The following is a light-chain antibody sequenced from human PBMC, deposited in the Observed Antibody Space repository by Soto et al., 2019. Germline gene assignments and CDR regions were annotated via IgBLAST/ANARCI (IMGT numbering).Light chain of an antibody. J-gene: IGLJ2*01. V-gene: IGLV1-51*01. CDR1: SSNIGNHY. CDR3: ATWEDSLSAAV. CDR2: DNN. Sequence: QSVLTQPPSVSAAPGQKVTISCSGSSSNIGNHYVSWYQQLPGTAPKLLIYDNNKRPSGIPDRFSGSKSGTSATLGITGLQTGDEADYYCATWEDSLSAAVFGGGTQLTVL.